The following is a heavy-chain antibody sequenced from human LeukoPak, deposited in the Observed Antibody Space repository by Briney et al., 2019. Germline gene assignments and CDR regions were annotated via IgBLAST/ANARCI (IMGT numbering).Heavy chain of an antibody. J-gene: IGHJ5*02. Sequence: GESLKISCKGFGYSFSDYWIGWVRQMPGKGLEWVGIIYPGDSDTRYSPSLQGQVTISADKSISTVYLQWGSLKASDTAMYYCARTLQSYGHNYFDPWGQGTLVTVSS. CDR2: IYPGDSDT. D-gene: IGHD5-18*01. CDR3: ARTLQSYGHNYFDP. CDR1: GYSFSDYW. V-gene: IGHV5-51*01.